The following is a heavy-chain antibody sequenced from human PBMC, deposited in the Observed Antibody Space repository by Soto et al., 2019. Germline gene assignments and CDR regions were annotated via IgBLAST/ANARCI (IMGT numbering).Heavy chain of an antibody. Sequence: YVVNWVRKAPGKGLDWVGFIRGKPNGGATDYAASLKGRFTISRDDSKSIAYLQMNSLKTEDTAVYYCTRDFQGQYYYGMDVWGQGTTVPVSS. CDR3: TRDFQGQYYYGMDV. V-gene: IGHV3-49*04. J-gene: IGHJ6*02. CDR1: YV. CDR2: IRGKPNGGAT.